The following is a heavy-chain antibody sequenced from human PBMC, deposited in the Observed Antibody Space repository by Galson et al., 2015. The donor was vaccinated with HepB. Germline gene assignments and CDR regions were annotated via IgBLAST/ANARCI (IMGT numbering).Heavy chain of an antibody. CDR3: AGTSYQPTYYYGMDV. CDR1: GGTFSSYA. D-gene: IGHD2-2*01. CDR2: IIPIFGTA. J-gene: IGHJ6*02. Sequence: SVKVSCKASGGTFSSYAISWVRQAPGQGLEWMGGIIPIFGTANYAQKFQGRVTITADESTSTAYMELSSLRSEDTAVYYCAGTSYQPTYYYGMDVWGQGTTVTVSS. V-gene: IGHV1-69*13.